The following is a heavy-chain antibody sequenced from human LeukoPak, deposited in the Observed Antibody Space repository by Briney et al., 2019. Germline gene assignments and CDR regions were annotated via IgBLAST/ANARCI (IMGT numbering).Heavy chain of an antibody. J-gene: IGHJ5*02. CDR1: GGTFTIYA. CDR3: ARVGSGFVVVTAFNENWIDP. V-gene: IGHV1-69*06. CDR2: IIPIFGTA. D-gene: IGHD2-21*02. Sequence: SVTVSFTASGGTFTIYAISWVRQAPGQGQEWMGGIIPIFGTANYAQKFQGRVTITADKSTSTAYMELSSLSSEDTAVYYCARVGSGFVVVTAFNENWIDPWGQGTLVTVSS.